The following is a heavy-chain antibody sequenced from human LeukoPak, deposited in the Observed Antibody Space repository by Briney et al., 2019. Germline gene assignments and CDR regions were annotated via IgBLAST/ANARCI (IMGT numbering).Heavy chain of an antibody. Sequence: PGGSLRLSCAASGFTFSSYAMSWVRQAPGKGLEWVSGISGSGDSTYYADSVKGRVTISRDNSKNTLYLQMNSLRAEDTAVYYCAGRRGDAYNFLYWGQGTLVTVSS. D-gene: IGHD5-24*01. CDR3: AGRRGDAYNFLY. J-gene: IGHJ4*02. CDR2: ISGSGDST. V-gene: IGHV3-23*01. CDR1: GFTFSSYA.